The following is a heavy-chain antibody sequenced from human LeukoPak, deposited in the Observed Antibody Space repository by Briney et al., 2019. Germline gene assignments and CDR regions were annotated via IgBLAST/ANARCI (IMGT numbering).Heavy chain of an antibody. CDR1: GGSISSSSYY. Sequence: SETLSLTCTVSGGSISSSSYYWGWIRQPPGKGLEWIGSIYYSGSTYYNSSLKSRVTISVDTSKNQFSLKLRSVTAADTAVYYCARDVVAARGSFDYWGQGTLVTVSS. V-gene: IGHV4-39*07. CDR3: ARDVVAARGSFDY. CDR2: IYYSGST. D-gene: IGHD2-2*01. J-gene: IGHJ4*02.